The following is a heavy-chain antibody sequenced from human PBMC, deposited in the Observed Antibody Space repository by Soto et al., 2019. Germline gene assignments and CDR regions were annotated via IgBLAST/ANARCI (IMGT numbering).Heavy chain of an antibody. D-gene: IGHD5-12*01. CDR1: GGSLTGYY. Sequence: QVQLQQWGAGLLKPSETLSLTCTVNGGSLTGYYWSWIRQPPGKGLEWIGEVKDGGSTNYSPSLSGRLSISADTATNHFALRLNSGTAADTAVYFCARGQEGIVATHWDQGALVTVSA. J-gene: IGHJ4*02. CDR3: ARGQEGIVATH. V-gene: IGHV4-34*01. CDR2: VKDGGST.